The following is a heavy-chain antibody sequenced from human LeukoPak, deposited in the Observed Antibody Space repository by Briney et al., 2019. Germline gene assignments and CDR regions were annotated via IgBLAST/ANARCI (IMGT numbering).Heavy chain of an antibody. CDR1: GGTFSSYA. V-gene: IGHV1-69*05. CDR3: AFSWLGDYDFGP. Sequence: VASVKVSCKASGGTFSSYAISWVRQAPGQGLEWMGGIIPMFGTANYAQKFQGRVTITTDESSSTAYMGLSSLRSEDTAVYYCAFSWLGDYDFGPWGQGTLVTVSS. J-gene: IGHJ5*02. D-gene: IGHD3-3*01. CDR2: IIPMFGTA.